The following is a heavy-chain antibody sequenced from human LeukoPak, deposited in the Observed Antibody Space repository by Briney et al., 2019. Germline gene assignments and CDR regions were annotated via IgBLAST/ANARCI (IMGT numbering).Heavy chain of an antibody. V-gene: IGHV1-69*06. D-gene: IGHD3-10*01. Sequence: GASVKVSCKASGYTFTSYGISWVRQAPGQGLEWMGGIIPIFGTANYAQKFQGRVTITADKSTSTAYMELSSLRSEDTAVYYCARDGSGSYYKYYYYMDVWGKGTTVTVSS. CDR2: IIPIFGTA. J-gene: IGHJ6*03. CDR1: GYTFTSYG. CDR3: ARDGSGSYYKYYYYMDV.